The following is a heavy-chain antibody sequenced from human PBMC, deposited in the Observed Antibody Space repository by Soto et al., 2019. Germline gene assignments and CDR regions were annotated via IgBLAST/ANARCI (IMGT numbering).Heavy chain of an antibody. J-gene: IGHJ6*02. D-gene: IGHD6-19*01. CDR3: ATDHQWLGDYYYGMDV. CDR2: FDPENGER. V-gene: IGHV1-24*01. CDR1: GYTLIESS. Sequence: GASVKVSCKVSGYTLIESSMHWVRQAPGKGLEWMGRFDPENGERIYAQKFQGRVTMTEDTSTDTAYMELSSLRSEDTAVYYCATDHQWLGDYYYGMDVWGQGTTVTVSS.